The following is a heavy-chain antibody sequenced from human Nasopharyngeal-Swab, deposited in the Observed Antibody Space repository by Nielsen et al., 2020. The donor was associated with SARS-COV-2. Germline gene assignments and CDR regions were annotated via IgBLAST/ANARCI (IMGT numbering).Heavy chain of an antibody. CDR1: GFTFNNYN. V-gene: IGHV3-21*01. Sequence: GESLKISCAASGFTFNNYNFNWVRQAPVKGLEWVSSISSSSSYIYYADSVKGRFTISRDNAKNSLYLQMNSLRAEDTAVYYCARDGLDYDFWSDYFMDVGGQGTTVTVS. D-gene: IGHD3-3*01. CDR2: ISSSSSYI. J-gene: IGHJ6*02. CDR3: ARDGLDYDFWSDYFMDV.